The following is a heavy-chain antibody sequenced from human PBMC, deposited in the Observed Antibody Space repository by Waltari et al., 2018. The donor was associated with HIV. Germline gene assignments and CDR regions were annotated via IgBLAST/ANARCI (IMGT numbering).Heavy chain of an antibody. CDR1: NASITSYF. D-gene: IGHD5-12*01. Sequence: QVQLHESGPGLVKPSETLSLTCSVTNASITSYFWSWLRQPPGKGLEWIGYINHYGNTNYNTSFKSRVSISADTSKNQISLKLSSVTGADTAVYYCARDAGYVGMATKFNYFDHWGQGALVTVSS. CDR3: ARDAGYVGMATKFNYFDH. CDR2: INHYGNT. V-gene: IGHV4-59*01. J-gene: IGHJ4*02.